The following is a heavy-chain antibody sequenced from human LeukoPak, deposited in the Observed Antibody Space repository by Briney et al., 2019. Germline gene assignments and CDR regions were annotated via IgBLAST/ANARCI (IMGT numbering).Heavy chain of an antibody. CDR1: GFSFSSDG. V-gene: IGHV3-21*01. CDR3: ARDYGGSSPFDY. D-gene: IGHD4-23*01. Sequence: GGSLRLSCAASGFSFSSDGMSWVRQAPGKGLEWGSSISSSSSYIYYADSVKGGFTISRDNANNSLYLQMNSLRAEDTAVYYSARDYGGSSPFDYWGQGTLVTVSS. J-gene: IGHJ4*02. CDR2: ISSSSSYI.